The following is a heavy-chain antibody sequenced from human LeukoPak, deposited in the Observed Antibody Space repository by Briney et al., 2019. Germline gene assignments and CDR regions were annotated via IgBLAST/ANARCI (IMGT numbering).Heavy chain of an antibody. CDR2: INHSGST. Sequence: PSETLSLTXAVYGGSFSGYYWSWIRQPPGKGLEWIGEINHSGSTNYNPSLKSRVTISVDTSKNQFSLKLSSVTAADTAVYYCARDRYSSSWYAKGGYFQHWGQGTLVTVSS. CDR1: GGSFSGYY. J-gene: IGHJ1*01. V-gene: IGHV4-34*01. CDR3: ARDRYSSSWYAKGGYFQH. D-gene: IGHD6-13*01.